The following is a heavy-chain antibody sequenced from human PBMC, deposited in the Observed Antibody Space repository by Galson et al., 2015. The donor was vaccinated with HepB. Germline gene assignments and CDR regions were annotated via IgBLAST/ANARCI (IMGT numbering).Heavy chain of an antibody. CDR3: ARLGYSSASIDY. J-gene: IGHJ4*02. CDR2: IYSGGST. V-gene: IGHV3-66*01. D-gene: IGHD6-19*01. Sequence: SLRLSCAASGFTVSSNYMSWVRQAPGKGLEWVSVIYSGGSTNYADSVKDRFTISRDNSKNTLYLQMNSLRAEDTAVYYCARLGYSSASIDYWGQGTLVTVSS. CDR1: GFTVSSNY.